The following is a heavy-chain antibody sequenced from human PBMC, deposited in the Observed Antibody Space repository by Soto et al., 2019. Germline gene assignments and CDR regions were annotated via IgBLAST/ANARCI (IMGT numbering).Heavy chain of an antibody. CDR1: GFTFSSYA. V-gene: IGHV3-30-3*01. J-gene: IGHJ6*02. CDR2: ISYDGSNK. D-gene: IGHD2-2*01. Sequence: GGSLRLSCAASGFTFSSYAMHWVRQAPGKGLEWVAVISYDGSNKYYADSVKGRFTISRDNSKNTLYLQMNSLRAEDTAVYYCARDGGGHCSSTRCSYYYYGMDVWGQGTTVTVSS. CDR3: ARDGGGHCSSTRCSYYYYGMDV.